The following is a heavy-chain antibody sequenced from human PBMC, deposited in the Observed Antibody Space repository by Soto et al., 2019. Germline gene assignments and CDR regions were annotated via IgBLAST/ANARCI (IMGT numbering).Heavy chain of an antibody. CDR1: GYTFTSYD. D-gene: IGHD1-26*01. Sequence: ASVKVSCKASGYTFTSYDISWVRQAPGQGLEWMGWIRVYNGKTNYAQKFQDRVTVTTDTSTSTAYMELRSLRSDDTAVYYCASASGGSSDRWGKGTLVTVSS. V-gene: IGHV1-18*04. J-gene: IGHJ5*02. CDR3: ASASGGSSDR. CDR2: IRVYNGKT.